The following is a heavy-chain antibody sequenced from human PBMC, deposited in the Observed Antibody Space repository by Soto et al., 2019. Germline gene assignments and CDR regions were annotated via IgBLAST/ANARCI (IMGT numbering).Heavy chain of an antibody. CDR2: IYYSGST. CDR1: GGSIRSGYYY. Sequence: SETMSLTCTVSGGSIRSGYYYWSWIRQPPGKGLEWIGYIYYSGSTYYNPSLKSRVTISLDTSKNRFSLKLSSVTAADTAVYYYARVQLFAFDIWGQGTMVTVSS. CDR3: ARVQLFAFDI. D-gene: IGHD4-4*01. J-gene: IGHJ3*02. V-gene: IGHV4-30-4*01.